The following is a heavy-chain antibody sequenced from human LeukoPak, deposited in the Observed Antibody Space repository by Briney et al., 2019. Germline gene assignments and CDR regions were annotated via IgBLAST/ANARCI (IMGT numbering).Heavy chain of an antibody. CDR2: INPNSGAA. V-gene: IGHV1-2*02. CDR1: GYSFTDYY. D-gene: IGHD1-26*01. CDR3: ARALPHSGTSLGVDFDY. J-gene: IGHJ4*02. Sequence: GASVKVSCKASGYSFTDYYMHWVRQAPGQGLEWMGWINPNSGAANSAQKFQGRVTMTRDTSIRAAHMELRRLKSDDTAVYYCARALPHSGTSLGVDFDYWGQGTLLTVSS.